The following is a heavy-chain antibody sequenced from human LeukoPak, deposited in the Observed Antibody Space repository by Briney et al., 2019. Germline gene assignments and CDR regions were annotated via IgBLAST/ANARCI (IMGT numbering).Heavy chain of an antibody. J-gene: IGHJ4*02. Sequence: SETLSPTCAVSGYAIRSGFYWGWLRQPPGKELEWIGSIYHAGSTYYTPSLKSRVTISVDTSKNHFPLSLNSVTVADTAVYYCARYRYGGPADYWGPGTQITVSS. CDR3: ARYRYGGPADY. CDR1: GYAIRSGFY. CDR2: IYHAGST. V-gene: IGHV4-38-2*01. D-gene: IGHD3-16*02.